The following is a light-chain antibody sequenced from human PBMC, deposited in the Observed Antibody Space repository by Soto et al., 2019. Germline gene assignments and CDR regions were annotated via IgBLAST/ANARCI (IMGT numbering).Light chain of an antibody. CDR2: DAF. J-gene: IGKJ3*01. CDR1: QSVNSN. Sequence: EIVMTQSPATLSVSPGERATLSCRASQSVNSNLAWYQQKPGQSPRLLIYDAFTRATGIPARFNGSASGTEFTLTINGLQSEDFAVYYCQQYGSSPLTFGPGTKVDIK. V-gene: IGKV3-15*01. CDR3: QQYGSSPLT.